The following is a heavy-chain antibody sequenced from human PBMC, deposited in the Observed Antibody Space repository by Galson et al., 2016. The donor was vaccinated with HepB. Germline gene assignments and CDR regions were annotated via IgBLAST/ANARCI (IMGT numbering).Heavy chain of an antibody. V-gene: IGHV4-38-2*02. CDR3: ARDNSAMARGIIIRGEVDY. CDR1: GYSISTGYY. J-gene: IGHJ4*02. D-gene: IGHD3-10*01. Sequence: ETLSLTCSVSGYSISTGYYWGWIRQPPGKGLEWIGYIFRSGTTYYNPSLKSRVTLSLDTSKNQFSLKLASVTAADMAMYYCARDNSAMARGIIIRGEVDYWGQGTLVTVSS. CDR2: IFRSGTT.